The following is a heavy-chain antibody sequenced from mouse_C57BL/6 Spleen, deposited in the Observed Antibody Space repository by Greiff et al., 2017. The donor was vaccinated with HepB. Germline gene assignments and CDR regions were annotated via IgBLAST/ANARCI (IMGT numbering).Heavy chain of an antibody. V-gene: IGHV1-39*01. J-gene: IGHJ2*01. D-gene: IGHD1-1*01. CDR2: IKPNYGTT. CDR1: GYSFTDYN. CDR3: AFITTVVKSFDY. Sequence: EVQLQQSGPELVKPGDSVKISCKASGYSFTDYNMNWLKQSNGKSLEWIGVIKPNYGTTSHNQTFKGKATWTVDQSSSTAYMQLNSLTSEDSAVYYCAFITTVVKSFDYWGQGTTLTVSS.